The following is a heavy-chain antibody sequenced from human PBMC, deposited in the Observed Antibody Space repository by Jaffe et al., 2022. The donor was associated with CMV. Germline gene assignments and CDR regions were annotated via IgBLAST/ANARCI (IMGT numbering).Heavy chain of an antibody. CDR1: GGSISSGGYY. Sequence: QVQLQESGPGLVKPSQTLSLTCTVSGGSISSGGYYWSWIRQHPGKGLEWIGYIYYSGSTYYNPSLKSRVTISVDTSKNQFSLKLSSVTAADTAVYYCARVNVNYGSGSSPVDYWGQGTLVTVSS. J-gene: IGHJ4*02. D-gene: IGHD3-10*01. CDR3: ARVNVNYGSGSSPVDY. V-gene: IGHV4-31*03. CDR2: IYYSGST.